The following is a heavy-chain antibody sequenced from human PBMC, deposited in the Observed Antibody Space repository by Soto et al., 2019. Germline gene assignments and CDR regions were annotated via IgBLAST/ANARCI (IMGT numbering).Heavy chain of an antibody. D-gene: IGHD3-10*01. CDR1: GGTFSSYT. CDR2: IIPILGIA. Sequence: QVQLVQSGAAVKKPGSSVKVSCKASGGTFSSYTISWVRQAPGQGLEWMGRIIPILGIANYAQKFQGRVTITADKSTSTAYMELSSLRSEDTAVYYCAREGSYGSGNYWGQGTLVTVSS. CDR3: AREGSYGSGNY. V-gene: IGHV1-69*08. J-gene: IGHJ4*02.